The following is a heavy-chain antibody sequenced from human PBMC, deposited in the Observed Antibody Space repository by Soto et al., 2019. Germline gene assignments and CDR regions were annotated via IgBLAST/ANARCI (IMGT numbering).Heavy chain of an antibody. D-gene: IGHD3-10*01. CDR2: VSAGGDMT. CDR3: ARGDRGGSVSPASYYYSGLDV. V-gene: IGHV3-23*01. Sequence: DVQLLESGGDLVQPGGSLRLSCAASGVTFSSYAMSWVRQAPGKGLEWVSSVSAGGDMTYYSDSVKGRFTISRDNSNNALFLQMNSLRAEDTALYYCARGDRGGSVSPASYYYSGLDVWGQGTTVTVSS. CDR1: GVTFSSYA. J-gene: IGHJ6*02.